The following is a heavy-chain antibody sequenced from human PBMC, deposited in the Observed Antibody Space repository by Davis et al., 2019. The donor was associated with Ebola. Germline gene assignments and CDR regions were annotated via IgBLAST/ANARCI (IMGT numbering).Heavy chain of an antibody. D-gene: IGHD2-8*01. CDR2: IRSKAYGGTT. J-gene: IGHJ5*02. V-gene: IGHV3-49*04. CDR3: SRDYLVSP. CDR1: GFTFDDNA. Sequence: PGGSLRLSCIGSGFTFDDNAMSWVRQPPGKGLEWIGFIRSKAYGGTTEYAASVKGRFSISRDDSKSIAYLQMNSLKTEDTAVYYCSRDYLVSPWGQGTLVTVSS.